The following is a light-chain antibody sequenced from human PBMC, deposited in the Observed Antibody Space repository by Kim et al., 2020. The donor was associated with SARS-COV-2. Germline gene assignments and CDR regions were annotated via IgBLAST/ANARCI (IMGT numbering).Light chain of an antibody. CDR2: AAS. CDR3: QQANNFPLT. CDR1: QGSSSR. Sequence: ASVGDRVTITCRASQGSSSRLAWFQQKTGKAPKLLIYAASTLQSGVPSSFSGSGSGTDFTLTISRLPPEDCATYYCQQANNFPLTFGGGAKVDIK. V-gene: IGKV1-12*01. J-gene: IGKJ4*01.